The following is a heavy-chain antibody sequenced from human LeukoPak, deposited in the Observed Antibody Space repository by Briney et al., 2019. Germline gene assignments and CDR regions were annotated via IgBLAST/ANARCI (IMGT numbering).Heavy chain of an antibody. D-gene: IGHD2-21*02. V-gene: IGHV4-39*01. CDR3: ARGHCLGGDCYFEY. Sequence: KPSETLSLTCGVAGGSITSSSYYWGWIRQHPGKGLEWSGSIYYSGSTYYNPSLKSRVTISVDTSKNQFSLKLSSVTAADTAVHYCARGHCLGGDCYFEYWGPGTLVTVSS. CDR2: IYYSGST. J-gene: IGHJ4*02. CDR1: GGSITSSSYY.